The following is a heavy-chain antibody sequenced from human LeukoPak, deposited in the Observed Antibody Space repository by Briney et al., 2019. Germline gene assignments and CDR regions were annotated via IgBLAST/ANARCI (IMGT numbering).Heavy chain of an antibody. J-gene: IGHJ6*03. CDR1: GYTFTSYY. V-gene: IGHV1-2*02. CDR3: ARGASGCSSTSCYTYYYYYYMDV. Sequence: ASVKVSCKASGYTFTSYYMHWVRQAPGQGLEWMGLINPNSGGTNYAQKFQGRVTMTRDTSISTAYMELSRLRSDDTAVYYCARGASGCSSTSCYTYYYYYYMDVWGKGTTVTVSS. D-gene: IGHD2-2*02. CDR2: INPNSGGT.